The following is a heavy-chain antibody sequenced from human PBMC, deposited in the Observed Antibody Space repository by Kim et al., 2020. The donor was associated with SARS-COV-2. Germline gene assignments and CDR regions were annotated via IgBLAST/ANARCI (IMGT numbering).Heavy chain of an antibody. J-gene: IGHJ6*02. CDR3: AKVVVMAGYTDYYYYGMDV. CDR1: GFTFDTYA. CDR2: ISGNGVNK. Sequence: GGSLRLSCVASGFTFDTYAMSWVRQAPGKGLEWVSVISGNGVNKFYADSVRGRPTVSRDNSKNTMYMQMNSRKDEDTALYYCAKVVVMAGYTDYYYYGMDVWGQGTAVTVSS. D-gene: IGHD2-21*01. V-gene: IGHV3-23*01.